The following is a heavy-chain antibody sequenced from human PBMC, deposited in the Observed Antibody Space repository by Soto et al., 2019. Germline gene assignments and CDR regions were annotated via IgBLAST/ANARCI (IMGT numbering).Heavy chain of an antibody. Sequence: ASVQVSSKASGYTFTDHYMHWVRQAPGQGPEWMGWINPNSGGTNAAQKFQGRVTMTRDTSTNTDYMELRSLRSEDTAVYYCARDNSIAAAGSWWFDPWGQGTLVTVSS. D-gene: IGHD6-13*01. V-gene: IGHV1-2*02. J-gene: IGHJ5*02. CDR2: INPNSGGT. CDR1: GYTFTDHY. CDR3: ARDNSIAAAGSWWFDP.